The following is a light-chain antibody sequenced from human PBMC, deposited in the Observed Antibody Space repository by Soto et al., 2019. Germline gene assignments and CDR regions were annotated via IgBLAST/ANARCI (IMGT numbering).Light chain of an antibody. CDR2: DVS. V-gene: IGLV2-11*01. CDR3: CPYAGSYTWV. Sequence: QSALTQPRSVSGSPGQSVTISCTGTSSDVGGYNYVSWYQQHPGKAPKLMFYDVSERPSGVPDRFSGSKSGNTASLTISGLQAEDEADYYCCPYAGSYTWVFGGGTKVTVL. CDR1: SSDVGGYNY. J-gene: IGLJ3*02.